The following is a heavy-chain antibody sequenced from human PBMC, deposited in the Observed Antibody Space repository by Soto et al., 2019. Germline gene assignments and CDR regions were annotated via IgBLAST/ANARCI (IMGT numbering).Heavy chain of an antibody. CDR3: ARGDCTNGVCHSGYYYYCLDV. J-gene: IGHJ6*02. CDR1: GFTFRTYV. D-gene: IGHD2-8*01. Sequence: HPGGSLRLSCAASGFTFRTYVMNWVRRAPGKGLEWVAVTSYDESKKYYADSVKGRFTISRDNSQNTLYLQMNSLRAEDTAVYYCARGDCTNGVCHSGYYYYCLDVWGQGTTVTVSS. V-gene: IGHV3-30-3*01. CDR2: TSYDESKK.